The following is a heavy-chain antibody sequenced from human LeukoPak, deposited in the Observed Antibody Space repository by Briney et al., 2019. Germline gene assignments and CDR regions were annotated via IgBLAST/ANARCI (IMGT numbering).Heavy chain of an antibody. J-gene: IGHJ3*02. CDR3: AREGASDI. CDR2: IYYSGST. V-gene: IGHV4-59*01. Sequence: SETLSLTCSVSGGSNYWSWIRQPPGKGLEWIGYIYYSGSTNYNPSLKSRVTISLDTSKNQFSLRLSSVTAADTALYYCAREGASDIWGQGTMVTVSS. CDR1: GGSNY.